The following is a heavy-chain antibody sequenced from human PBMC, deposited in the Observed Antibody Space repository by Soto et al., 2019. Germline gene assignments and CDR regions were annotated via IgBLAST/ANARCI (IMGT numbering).Heavy chain of an antibody. CDR3: AHGPPGGRGYALEY. CDR1: GFSLSTSGVG. CDR2: IYWDDDK. J-gene: IGHJ4*02. V-gene: IGHV2-5*02. D-gene: IGHD6-25*01. Sequence: QITLKESGPTLVKPTQTLTLTCTFSGFSLSTSGVGVGWIRQPPGKALEWLALIYWDDDKRYSPSLRSRLTITKDTSKNQVVLTMTNMDPVDTATYYCAHGPPGGRGYALEYWGQGTLVTVSS.